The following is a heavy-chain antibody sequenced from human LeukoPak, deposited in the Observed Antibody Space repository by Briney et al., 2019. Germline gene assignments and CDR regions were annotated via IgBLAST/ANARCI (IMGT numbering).Heavy chain of an antibody. CDR1: GFTFDDYG. CDR2: VNWDGRST. Sequence: PGGSLRLSCAASGFTFDDYGMRWVRQVQGKGLEWVSGVNWDGRSTGYADSVKGRFTISRDNAKNSLYLQMNSLRVEDTALYYCARVAGSNNWYFDYWGQGTLVTVSS. D-gene: IGHD1-1*01. V-gene: IGHV3-20*04. J-gene: IGHJ4*02. CDR3: ARVAGSNNWYFDY.